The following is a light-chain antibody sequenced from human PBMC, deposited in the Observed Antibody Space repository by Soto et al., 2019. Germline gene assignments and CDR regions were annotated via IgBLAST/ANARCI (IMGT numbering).Light chain of an antibody. Sequence: DIQMTQSPSSLFASVGDRVNITCRASQSISSYLNWYQQKPGKAPKLLIYAASSLQSGVPSRFSGSGSGTDFTLTISSLQPEDFATYYCQQSYSTPITFGQGTRLEIK. J-gene: IGKJ5*01. CDR2: AAS. CDR3: QQSYSTPIT. CDR1: QSISSY. V-gene: IGKV1-39*01.